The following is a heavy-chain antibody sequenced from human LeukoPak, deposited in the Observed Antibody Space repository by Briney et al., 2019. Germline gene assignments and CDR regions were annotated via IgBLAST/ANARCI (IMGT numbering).Heavy chain of an antibody. Sequence: GGSLRLSCAASGFTFSSYAMSWVRQAPGKGLEWVSAISGSGGSTYYADSVKGRFTISRDNSKNTLYLQMNSLRAEDTAVDYCAKDLLVDCSSTSCFDYWGQGTLVTVSS. CDR1: GFTFSSYA. CDR3: AKDLLVDCSSTSCFDY. CDR2: ISGSGGST. D-gene: IGHD2-2*01. V-gene: IGHV3-23*01. J-gene: IGHJ4*02.